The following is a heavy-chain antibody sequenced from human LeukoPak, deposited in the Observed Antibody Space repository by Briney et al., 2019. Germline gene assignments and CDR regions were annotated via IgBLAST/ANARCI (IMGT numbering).Heavy chain of an antibody. D-gene: IGHD5-18*01. CDR2: IIPILGIA. CDR1: GGTFSSYA. Sequence: ASVKVSCKASGGTFSSYAISWVRQAPGQGLEWMGRIIPILGIANYAQKFQGRVTITADKSTSTAYMELSSLRSEDTAVYYCARDPEYSYLGYWGQGTLVTVSS. J-gene: IGHJ4*02. CDR3: ARDPEYSYLGY. V-gene: IGHV1-69*04.